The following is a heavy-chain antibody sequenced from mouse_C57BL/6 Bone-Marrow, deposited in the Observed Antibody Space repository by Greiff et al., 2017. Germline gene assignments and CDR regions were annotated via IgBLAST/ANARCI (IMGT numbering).Heavy chain of an antibody. D-gene: IGHD2-5*01. J-gene: IGHJ4*01. CDR1: GFTFSDYG. CDR3: ARRTYYSNYGAMDY. CDR2: ISNLAYSI. V-gene: IGHV5-15*01. Sequence: EVQLVESGGGLVQPGGSLKLSCAASGFTFSDYGMAWVRQAPRKGPEWVAFISNLAYSIYYADTVTGRFTISRENAKNTLYLEMSSLRSEDTAMYYCARRTYYSNYGAMDYWGQGTSVTVSS.